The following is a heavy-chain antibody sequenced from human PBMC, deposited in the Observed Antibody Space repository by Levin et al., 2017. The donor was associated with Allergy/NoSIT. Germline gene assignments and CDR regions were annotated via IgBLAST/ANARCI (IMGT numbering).Heavy chain of an antibody. V-gene: IGHV3-11*05. D-gene: IGHD5-18*01. J-gene: IGHJ4*02. CDR3: ARDLSSEARGDSYGQNFDY. CDR1: GFTFSDYY. Sequence: GGSLRLSCAASGFTFSDYYMSWIRQAPGKGLEWVSYISSSSSYTNYADSVKGRFTISRDNAKNSLYLQMNSLRAEDTAVYYCARDLSSEARGDSYGQNFDYWGQGTLVTVSS. CDR2: ISSSSSYT.